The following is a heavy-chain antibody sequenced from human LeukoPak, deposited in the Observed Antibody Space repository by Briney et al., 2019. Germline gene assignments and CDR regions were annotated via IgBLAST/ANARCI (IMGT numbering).Heavy chain of an antibody. V-gene: IGHV4-31*03. J-gene: IGHJ4*02. CDR1: GGSISSGGYY. CDR3: ARVKKGAPRPCFDY. D-gene: IGHD4/OR15-4a*01. Sequence: PSETLSLTCTVSGGSISSGGYYWSWIRQHPGTGLEWIGYIYYSGSTYYNPSLKSRVTISVDTSKNQFSLKLSSVTAADTAVYYCARVKKGAPRPCFDYWGQGTLVTVSS. CDR2: IYYSGST.